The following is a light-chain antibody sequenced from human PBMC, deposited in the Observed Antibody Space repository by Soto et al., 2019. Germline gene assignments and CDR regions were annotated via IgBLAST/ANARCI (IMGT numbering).Light chain of an antibody. Sequence: EIVMTQSPATLSVSPGERATLSCRASQSVSDNLAWSQQRPCQAPRLPIYGASIRAAGIPATISGSGSGTEFTRTISSLQSEDFAVDSCQQYNNWPLTFGGGTKVETK. J-gene: IGKJ4*01. CDR3: QQYNNWPLT. V-gene: IGKV3-15*01. CDR2: GAS. CDR1: QSVSDN.